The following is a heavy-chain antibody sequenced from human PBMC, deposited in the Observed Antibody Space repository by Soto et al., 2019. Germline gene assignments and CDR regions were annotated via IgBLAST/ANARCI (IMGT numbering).Heavy chain of an antibody. CDR2: INTHNGNT. CDR1: GYTFTTYG. J-gene: IGHJ6*02. CDR3: TREGSAPYYYYAMDA. Sequence: QVQLEQSAPEVKKPGASVKVSCKASGYTFTTYGISWVRQAPGEGLEWLGWINTHNGNTNYAQNLQGRVFMTADTSTNTAYMELRSLRSDDTPIYYCTREGSAPYYYYAMDAWGQGTTVTVSS. V-gene: IGHV1-18*01. D-gene: IGHD3-10*01.